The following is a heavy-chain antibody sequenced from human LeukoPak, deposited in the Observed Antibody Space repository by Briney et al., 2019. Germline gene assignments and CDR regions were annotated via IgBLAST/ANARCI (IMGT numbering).Heavy chain of an antibody. J-gene: IGHJ4*02. V-gene: IGHV1-69*04. CDR2: IIPILGIA. D-gene: IGHD3-9*01. CDR3: ARERYFDWLSGFGY. Sequence: SVKVSCKVSGYTLTELFMHWVRQAPGQGLEWMGRIIPILGIANYAQKFQGRVTITADKSTSTAYMELSSLRSGDTAVYYCARERYFDWLSGFGYWGQGTLVTVSS. CDR1: GYTLTELF.